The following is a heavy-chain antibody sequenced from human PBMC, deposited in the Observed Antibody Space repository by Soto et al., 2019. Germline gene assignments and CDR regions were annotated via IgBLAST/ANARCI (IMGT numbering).Heavy chain of an antibody. CDR2: ISAYNGNT. Sequence: GGPAEVASEAPWFTLSQTGMVSGVPSPGQKAEWMGWISAYNGNTNYAQKLQGRVTMTTDTSTSTAYMELRSLRSDGTAVYYCARVGFGVAATDPRNYFDYWCQGTLVTVSS. CDR3: ARVGFGVAATDPRNYFDY. V-gene: IGHV1-18*04. D-gene: IGHD3-10*01. CDR1: WFTLSQTG. J-gene: IGHJ4*02.